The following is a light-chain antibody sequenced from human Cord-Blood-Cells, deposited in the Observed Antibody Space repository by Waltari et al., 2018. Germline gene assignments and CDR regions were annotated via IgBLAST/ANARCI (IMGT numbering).Light chain of an antibody. J-gene: IGLJ3*02. CDR3: SSYTSSSTRV. CDR1: SSDVGGYNY. CDR2: DVS. V-gene: IGLV2-14*01. Sequence: QSALTQPASVSGSTGQSITISCTGTSSDVGGYNYVSRYQQHPGKAPKPMIYDVSKRPSGVSNRFSGSKSGNTASLTISGLQAEDEADYYCSSYTSSSTRVFGGGTKLTVL.